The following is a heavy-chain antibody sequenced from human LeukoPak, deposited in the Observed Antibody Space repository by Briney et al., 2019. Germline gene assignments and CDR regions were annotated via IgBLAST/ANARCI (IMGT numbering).Heavy chain of an antibody. Sequence: PSETLSLTCTVSGGSISSYYWSWIRQPPGKGLEWIGYIYYSGSTSYTPSLKSRVTISLDTSKNQFSLKVRSVTAADTAMYYCARAVVFYYDGSGYSTRFDYWGQGTLVTVSS. J-gene: IGHJ4*02. CDR1: GGSISSYY. D-gene: IGHD3-22*01. CDR2: IYYSGST. CDR3: ARAVVFYYDGSGYSTRFDY. V-gene: IGHV4-59*01.